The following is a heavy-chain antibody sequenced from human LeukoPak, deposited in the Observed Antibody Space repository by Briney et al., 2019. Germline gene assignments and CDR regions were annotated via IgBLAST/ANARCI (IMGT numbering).Heavy chain of an antibody. D-gene: IGHD3-22*01. Sequence: SETLSLTCTVSGGSISSSSYYWGWIRQPPGKGLEWIGSIYYSGSTYYNPSLKSRVTISVDTSKNQFSLKLSSVTAEDTAVYYCARDARTVGITMIVVGFDYWGQGTLVTVSS. CDR3: ARDARTVGITMIVVGFDY. CDR1: GGSISSSSYY. CDR2: IYYSGST. J-gene: IGHJ4*02. V-gene: IGHV4-39*07.